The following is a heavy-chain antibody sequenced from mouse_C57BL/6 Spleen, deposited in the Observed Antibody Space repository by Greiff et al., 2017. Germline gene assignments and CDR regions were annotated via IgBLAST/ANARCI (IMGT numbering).Heavy chain of an antibody. J-gene: IGHJ3*01. CDR1: GYTFTDYE. CDR3: TRKGYYGSSYFAY. Sequence: QVQLQQSGAELVRPGASVTLSCKASGYTFTDYEMHWVKQTPVHGLEWIGAIDPETGGTAYNQKFKGKAILTADKSSSTAYMALRSLPSEDSAVYYCTRKGYYGSSYFAYWGQGTLVTVSA. V-gene: IGHV1-15*01. CDR2: IDPETGGT. D-gene: IGHD1-1*01.